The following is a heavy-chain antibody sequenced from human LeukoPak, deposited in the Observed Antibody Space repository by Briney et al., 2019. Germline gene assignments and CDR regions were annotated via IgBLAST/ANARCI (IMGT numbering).Heavy chain of an antibody. V-gene: IGHV3-23*01. J-gene: IGHJ6*03. CDR3: ASPRFANYYYYYYMDV. CDR2: ISASGGGT. CDR1: GFTFSNHA. D-gene: IGHD3-16*01. Sequence: GGSLRLSCAASGFTFSNHAMSWVRQAPGKGLEWVSSISASGGGTYLADSVKGRFTISRDNSKNTLYLQMNSLRVEDAAVYYCASPRFANYYYYYYMDVWGKGTTVTVSS.